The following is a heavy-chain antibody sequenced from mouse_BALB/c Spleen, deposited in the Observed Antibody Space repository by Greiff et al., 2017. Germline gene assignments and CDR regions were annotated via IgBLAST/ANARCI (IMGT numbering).Heavy chain of an antibody. V-gene: IGHV1-80*01. J-gene: IGHJ3*01. D-gene: IGHD2-1*01. CDR3: ARNYGNFRFAY. Sequence: VKLMESGAELVRPGSSVKISCKASGYAFSSYWMNWVKQRPGQGLEWIGQIYPGDGDTNYNGKFKGKATLTADKSSSTAYMQLSSLTSEDSAVYFCARNYGNFRFAYWGQGTLVTVSA. CDR2: IYPGDGDT. CDR1: GYAFSSYW.